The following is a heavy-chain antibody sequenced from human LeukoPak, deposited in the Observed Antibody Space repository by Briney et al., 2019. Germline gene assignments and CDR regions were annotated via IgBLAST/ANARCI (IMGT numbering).Heavy chain of an antibody. CDR2: IKQDGSDI. Sequence: PGGSLTLSCAASGFTFNGCWMSWVRQPPRTGRERVANIKQDGSDIYYLGSVRGRFTISRDNAMNSLYLQMNSLRAEDTAVYYCTRDALYGDPSYYYMDVWGKGTTVTVSS. V-gene: IGHV3-7*01. J-gene: IGHJ6*03. CDR3: TRDALYGDPSYYYMDV. CDR1: GFTFNGCW. D-gene: IGHD4-17*01.